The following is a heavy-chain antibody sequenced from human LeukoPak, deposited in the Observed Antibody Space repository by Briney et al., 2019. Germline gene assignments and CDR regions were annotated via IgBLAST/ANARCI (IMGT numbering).Heavy chain of an antibody. J-gene: IGHJ4*02. Sequence: GGSLRLSCAASGFTFSSYSMNWVRQAPGKGLEWVSYISSSSSTIYYADSVKGRFTISRDNAKNSLYLQMNSLRDEDTAVYYCASGSEYSSSYFDYWGQGTLVTVSS. CDR3: ASGSEYSSSYFDY. CDR2: ISSSSSTI. V-gene: IGHV3-48*02. D-gene: IGHD6-6*01. CDR1: GFTFSSYS.